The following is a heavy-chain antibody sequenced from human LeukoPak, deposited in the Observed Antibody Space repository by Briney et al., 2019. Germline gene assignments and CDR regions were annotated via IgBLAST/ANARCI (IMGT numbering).Heavy chain of an antibody. D-gene: IGHD6-19*01. CDR3: ARSGIAVAGGTEYYYYMGV. Sequence: SETLSLTCTVSGGSISSSSYYWGWIRQPPGKGLEWIGSIYYSGSTYYNPSLKSRVTISVDTSKNQFSLKLSSVTAADTAVYYCARSGIAVAGGTEYYYYMGVWGKGTTVTVSS. CDR2: IYYSGST. V-gene: IGHV4-39*01. J-gene: IGHJ6*03. CDR1: GGSISSSSYY.